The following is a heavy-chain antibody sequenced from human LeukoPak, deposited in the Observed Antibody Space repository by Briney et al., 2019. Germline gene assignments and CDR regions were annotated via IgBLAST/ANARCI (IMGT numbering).Heavy chain of an antibody. Sequence: SETLSLTCAVYGGSFSGYYWSWIRQPPGKGLEWIGEINHSGSTNYNPSLKSRVTISGDTSKDQFSLKLSSVTAADTAVYYCARGHPLRYFDWLSRYYFDYWGQGTLVTVSS. CDR2: INHSGST. D-gene: IGHD3-9*01. J-gene: IGHJ4*02. V-gene: IGHV4-34*01. CDR3: ARGHPLRYFDWLSRYYFDY. CDR1: GGSFSGYY.